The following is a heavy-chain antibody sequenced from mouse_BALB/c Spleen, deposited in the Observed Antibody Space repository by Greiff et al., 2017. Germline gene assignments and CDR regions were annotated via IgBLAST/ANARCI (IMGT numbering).Heavy chain of an antibody. Sequence: EVKLVESGGGLVKPGGSLKLSCAASGFTFSSFGMHWVRQAPEKGLEWVAYISSGSSTIYYADTVKGRFTISRDNPKNTLFLQMTSLRSEDTAMYYCARGGRSAMDYWGQGTSVTVSS. CDR2: ISSGSSTI. D-gene: IGHD1-1*01. CDR1: GFTFSSFG. J-gene: IGHJ4*01. V-gene: IGHV5-17*02. CDR3: ARGGRSAMDY.